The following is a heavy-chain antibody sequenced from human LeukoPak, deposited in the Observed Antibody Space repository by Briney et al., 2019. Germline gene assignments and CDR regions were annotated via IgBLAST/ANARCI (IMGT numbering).Heavy chain of an antibody. Sequence: PSETLSLTCTVSGGSISGSGYYWAWIRQPPGKGLEWIGSGFYSGSAYYNPSLKSRLTISVDTSKNQFSLDLSSVTAADTAVYYCARLRGAMTPVTSDFDYWGQGTLVTVSS. D-gene: IGHD4-17*01. CDR3: ARLRGAMTPVTSDFDY. J-gene: IGHJ4*02. V-gene: IGHV4-39*01. CDR1: GGSISGSGYY. CDR2: GFYSGSA.